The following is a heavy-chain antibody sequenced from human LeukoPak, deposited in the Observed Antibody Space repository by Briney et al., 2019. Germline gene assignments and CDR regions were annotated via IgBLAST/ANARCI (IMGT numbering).Heavy chain of an antibody. D-gene: IGHD2-2*01. CDR2: IYYSGST. CDR3: ARGPVGTADGWDWFDP. CDR1: SGSISSDY. J-gene: IGHJ5*02. V-gene: IGHV4-59*01. Sequence: SGTLSLTCTVSSGSISSDYWSWLRQPPGKGLEWIGYIYYSGSTNYNPSLKSRVTISVDSSKNHFSLKLSSVTAADTAVYWCARGPVGTADGWDWFDPWGQGTLVTVSS.